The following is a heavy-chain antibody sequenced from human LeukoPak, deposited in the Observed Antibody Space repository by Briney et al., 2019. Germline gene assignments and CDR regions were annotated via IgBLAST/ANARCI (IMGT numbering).Heavy chain of an antibody. CDR1: GGTFSSYA. D-gene: IGHD2-2*02. Sequence: SVTVSFKASGGTFSSYAISWVRQAPGQGLEWMGGIIPIFGKANYAQKFQGRVTITTDESTSTAYMELSSLRSEDTAVYYCATTKPAAIMGWFDPWSQGTLVTVSS. CDR2: IIPIFGKA. CDR3: ATTKPAAIMGWFDP. J-gene: IGHJ5*02. V-gene: IGHV1-69*05.